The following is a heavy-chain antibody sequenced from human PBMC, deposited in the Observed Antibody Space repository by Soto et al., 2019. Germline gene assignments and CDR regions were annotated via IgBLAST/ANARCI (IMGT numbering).Heavy chain of an antibody. CDR1: GGSVSNSNYY. CDR2: VCYRGRS. V-gene: IGHV4-39*01. J-gene: IGHJ4*02. CDR3: VSQRTSVLTQAYFDY. Sequence: SETLSLTCTVSGGSVSNSNYYWGWIRQSPGKGLEWIGSVCYRGRSYSKSSVKSRVTISVDTSKNQFSLNLNSVTASDAAVYYCVSQRTSVLTQAYFDYWGPVALVTVYS. D-gene: IGHD2-8*01.